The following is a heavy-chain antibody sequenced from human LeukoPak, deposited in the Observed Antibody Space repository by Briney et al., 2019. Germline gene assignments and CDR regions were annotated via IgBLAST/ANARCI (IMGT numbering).Heavy chain of an antibody. D-gene: IGHD6-19*01. V-gene: IGHV3-23*01. Sequence: GGSLRLSCAASGFTFSSYGMSWVRQAPGKGLEWVSGISGSGGSTYYADSVKGRFTISRDSSKNTLYLQMNSLRAEDTAVYYCAKSQSPNYSYGMDVWGHGTTVTVSS. CDR3: AKSQSPNYSYGMDV. J-gene: IGHJ6*02. CDR2: ISGSGGST. CDR1: GFTFSSYG.